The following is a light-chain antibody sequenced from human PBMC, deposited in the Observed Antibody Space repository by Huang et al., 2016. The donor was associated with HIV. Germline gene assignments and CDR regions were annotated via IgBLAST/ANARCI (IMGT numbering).Light chain of an antibody. CDR1: QNISKY. CDR3: QQSYGIPRT. J-gene: IGKJ2*01. CDR2: FTS. V-gene: IGKV1-39*01. Sequence: DIQMTQSPSSLSASVGDTVIITCRASQNISKYLNCYQQLPGRAPKLLIYFTSNLQRRVSLMRFSGRASGTDFTLTITSIQPEDAATYFCQQSYGIPRTFGLGT.